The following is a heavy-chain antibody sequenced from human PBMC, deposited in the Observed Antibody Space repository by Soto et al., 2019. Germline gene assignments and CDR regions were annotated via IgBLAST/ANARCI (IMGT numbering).Heavy chain of an antibody. CDR2: IFSNDAK. D-gene: IGHD2-21*01. Sequence: QDTLKESGPVLVGPTETLTLTCTVAGFSLTNAGLGVSWIRQPPGKALEWLAHIFSNDAKYFNPSLNNRLTIFEDTSKSQVVLTMTNMDPVDTATYFCARAEDSYSVDYWGRGTLVTVSS. CDR3: ARAEDSYSVDY. V-gene: IGHV2-26*01. J-gene: IGHJ4*02. CDR1: GFSLTNAGLG.